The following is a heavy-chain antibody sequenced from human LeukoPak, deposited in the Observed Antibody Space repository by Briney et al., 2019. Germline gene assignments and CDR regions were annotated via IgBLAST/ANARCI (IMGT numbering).Heavy chain of an antibody. V-gene: IGHV3-23*01. J-gene: IGHJ4*02. Sequence: PGGSLRLSCAASGFTFSDYAMAWVRQPPGQGREWVLAISGGGASTYYADSVKGRFTISRDNSKNALFLEMSSLRAEDSALYYCAKASSAYRPYFFDSWGEGTLVTVSS. CDR1: GFTFSDYA. CDR3: AKASSAYRPYFFDS. D-gene: IGHD3-16*01. CDR2: ISGGGAST.